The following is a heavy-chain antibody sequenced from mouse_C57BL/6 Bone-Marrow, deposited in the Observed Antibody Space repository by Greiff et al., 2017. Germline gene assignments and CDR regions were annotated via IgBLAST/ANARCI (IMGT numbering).Heavy chain of an antibody. V-gene: IGHV1-85*01. CDR1: GYTFTSYD. Sequence: VQLQQSGPELVKPGASVKLSCKASGYTFTSYDINWVKQRPGQGLEWIGWIYPRDGSPKYNEKFKGKATLTVDTSSSTAYMELHTLTSEDSAVYFCAIITTVVAKGYWGQGTTLTVSS. D-gene: IGHD1-1*01. J-gene: IGHJ2*01. CDR3: AIITTVVAKGY. CDR2: IYPRDGSP.